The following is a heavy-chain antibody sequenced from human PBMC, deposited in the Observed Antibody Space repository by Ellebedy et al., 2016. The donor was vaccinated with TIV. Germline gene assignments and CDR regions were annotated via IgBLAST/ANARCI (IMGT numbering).Heavy chain of an antibody. V-gene: IGHV5-51*01. D-gene: IGHD4/OR15-4a*01. Sequence: GESLKISXKASGYSFTSYWIGWVRQMPGKGLEWMGLVYPGDSDTIYSPSSQGQVSISVDTSISTAYLQWSRLKASDTAVYYCARHGADPEFDYWGQGTLVTVSS. J-gene: IGHJ4*02. CDR1: GYSFTSYW. CDR2: VYPGDSDT. CDR3: ARHGADPEFDY.